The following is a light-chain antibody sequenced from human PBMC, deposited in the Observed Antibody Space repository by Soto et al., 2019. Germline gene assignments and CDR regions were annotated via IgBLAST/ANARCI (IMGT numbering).Light chain of an antibody. CDR2: DVS. Sequence: QSALTQTASVSGSPGQSITISCTGTSSDVGGYNYVSWYQQHPGKAPKLMIYDVSNWPSGVSNRFSGSKSGNTASLTISGLQADDEADYYCSSYTSSSTLDVFGTGTKVTVL. CDR3: SSYTSSSTLDV. J-gene: IGLJ1*01. V-gene: IGLV2-14*01. CDR1: SSDVGGYNY.